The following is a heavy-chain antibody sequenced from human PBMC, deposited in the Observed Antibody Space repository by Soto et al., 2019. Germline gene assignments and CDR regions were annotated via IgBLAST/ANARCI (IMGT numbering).Heavy chain of an antibody. D-gene: IGHD7-27*01. Sequence: GGSLGLSCAASGFTFDDYVMHWVRQAPGKGLEWVSGISWNSGSIGYADSVKGRFTISGDNAKNSLYLQMNSLRAEDTALYYCAQDRRALGYYFDYWGQGTLVTVSS. CDR1: GFTFDDYV. CDR3: AQDRRALGYYFDY. V-gene: IGHV3-9*01. CDR2: ISWNSGSI. J-gene: IGHJ4*02.